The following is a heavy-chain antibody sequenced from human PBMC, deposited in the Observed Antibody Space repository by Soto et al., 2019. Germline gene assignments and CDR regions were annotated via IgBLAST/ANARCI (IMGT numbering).Heavy chain of an antibody. J-gene: IGHJ4*02. CDR2: IYYTGTT. V-gene: IGHV4-61*01. CDR1: GDPLSSGSYY. CDR3: ARSGYDYWSGPVPSADY. Sequence: SETLSLTCTVSGDPLSSGSYYWSWIRQSPGKRLEWIAYIYYTGTTKYNPSLKSRVTISVDTSKNQFSLRLTSVTAADTAVYYCARSGYDYWSGPVPSADYWGRGTLVTVSS. D-gene: IGHD3-3*01.